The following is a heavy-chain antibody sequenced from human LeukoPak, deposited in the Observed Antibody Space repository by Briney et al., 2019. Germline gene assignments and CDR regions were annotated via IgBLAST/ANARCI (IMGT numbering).Heavy chain of an antibody. CDR2: IYPGDSDT. Sequence: GESLKISCKGSGYNFRDYWIGWVRQMPGKGLECMGIIYPGDSDTRYSPSFQGQATISADKSSSTAYLQWSSLKASDTAIYYCARRDASIAVPFDYWGQGTLVTVSS. V-gene: IGHV5-51*01. D-gene: IGHD6-6*01. J-gene: IGHJ4*02. CDR3: ARRDASIAVPFDY. CDR1: GYNFRDYW.